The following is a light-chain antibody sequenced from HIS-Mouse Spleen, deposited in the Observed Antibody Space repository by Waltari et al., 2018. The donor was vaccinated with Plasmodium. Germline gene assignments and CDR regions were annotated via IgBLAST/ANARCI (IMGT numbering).Light chain of an antibody. J-gene: IGKJ3*01. CDR1: QSVGSN. CDR2: GAS. V-gene: IGKV3-15*01. CDR3: QQYNNWSFT. Sequence: EIVMTQSPATLSVSPGERATVSCRASQSVGSNLAWYQQKPGQAPRLLIYGASTRATGIPARFSGSGSGTEFTLTINSLQSEDFAVYYCQQYNNWSFTFGPGTKVDIK.